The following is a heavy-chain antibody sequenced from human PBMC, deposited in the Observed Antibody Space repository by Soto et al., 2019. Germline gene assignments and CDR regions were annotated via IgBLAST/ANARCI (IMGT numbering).Heavy chain of an antibody. J-gene: IGHJ3*02. D-gene: IGHD2-2*01. CDR3: ARRDVVVPAHLFDI. V-gene: IGHV1-69*06. CDR2: IIPIFGTA. CDR1: GGTFSSYA. Sequence: QVQLVQSGAEVKKPGSSVNVSCKASGGTFSSYAISWVRQAPGQGLEWMGGIIPIFGTANYAQKFQGRVTITADKSTSTAYMELSSLRSEDTAVYYCARRDVVVPAHLFDIWGQGTMVTVSS.